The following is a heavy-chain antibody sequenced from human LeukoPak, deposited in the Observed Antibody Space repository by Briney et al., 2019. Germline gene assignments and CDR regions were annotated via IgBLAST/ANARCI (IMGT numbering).Heavy chain of an antibody. CDR2: INHSGST. D-gene: IGHD2-21*02. CDR3: AKSDGYGLIDY. Sequence: SETLSLTCAVYGGSFSGYYWSWIRQPPGKGLEWIGEINHSGSTNYNPSLKSRVTISVDTSKNQFSLKLSSVTAADTAVYYCAKSDGYGLIDYLGQGTLVTVSS. V-gene: IGHV4-34*01. J-gene: IGHJ4*02. CDR1: GGSFSGYY.